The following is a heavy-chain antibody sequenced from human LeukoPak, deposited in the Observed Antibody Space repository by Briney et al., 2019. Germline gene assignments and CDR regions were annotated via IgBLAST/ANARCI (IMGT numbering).Heavy chain of an antibody. J-gene: IGHJ3*02. D-gene: IGHD3-22*01. CDR1: GGSFSGYY. CDR2: IYHSGST. CDR3: ARSYDSSGPGAFDI. V-gene: IGHV4-34*01. Sequence: SETLSLTCAVYGGSFSGYYWSWIRQPPGKGLEWIGYIYHSGSTYYNPSLKSRVTISVDRSKNQFSLKLSSVTAADTAVYYCARSYDSSGPGAFDIWGQGTMVTVSP.